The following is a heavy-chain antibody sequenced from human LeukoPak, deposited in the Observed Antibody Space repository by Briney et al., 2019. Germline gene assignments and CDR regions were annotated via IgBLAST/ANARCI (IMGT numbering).Heavy chain of an antibody. V-gene: IGHV4-39*07. J-gene: IGHJ4*02. Sequence: PSETLSLTCTVSGGSISSSSYYWGWIRQPPGKGLEWIGSIYYSGSTYYNPSLKSRVTISVDTSKNQFSLKLSSVTAADTAVYYCARDRVGDYYYDSGERTDYWGQGTLVTVSS. CDR3: ARDRVGDYYYDSGERTDY. CDR1: GGSISSSSYY. D-gene: IGHD3-22*01. CDR2: IYYSGST.